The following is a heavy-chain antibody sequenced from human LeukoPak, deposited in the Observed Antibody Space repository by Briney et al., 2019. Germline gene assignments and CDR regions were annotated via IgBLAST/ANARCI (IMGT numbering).Heavy chain of an antibody. D-gene: IGHD3-22*01. J-gene: IGHJ6*03. CDR3: AREVRFTMIVVGYYYYYMDV. CDR2: IYTSGST. V-gene: IGHV4-4*07. CDR1: GGSISSYY. Sequence: PSETLSLTCTVSGGSISSYYWSWVRQPAGKGLEWIGRIYTSGSTNYNPSLKSRVTMSVDPSKNQFSLKLSSVTAADTAVYYCAREVRFTMIVVGYYYYYMDVWGKGTTVTISS.